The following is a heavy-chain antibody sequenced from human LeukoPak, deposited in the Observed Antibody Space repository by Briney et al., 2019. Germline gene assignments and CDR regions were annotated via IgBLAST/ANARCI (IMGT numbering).Heavy chain of an antibody. J-gene: IGHJ4*02. D-gene: IGHD3-10*01. V-gene: IGHV3-49*03. CDR3: TRAHGSGSYFRLDY. CDR1: GFTFGDYA. CDR2: IRSKAYGGTT. Sequence: PGGSLRLSCTASGFTFGDYAMSWFRQAPGKGLEWVGFIRSKAYGGTTEYAASVKGRFTISRDDSKSIAYLRMNSLKTEDTAVYYCTRAHGSGSYFRLDYWGQGTLVTVS.